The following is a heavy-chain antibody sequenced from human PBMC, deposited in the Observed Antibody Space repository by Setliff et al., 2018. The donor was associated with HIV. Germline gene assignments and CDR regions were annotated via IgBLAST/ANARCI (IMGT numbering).Heavy chain of an antibody. V-gene: IGHV5-51*01. CDR3: ARRTRRRGSSYGNIDY. J-gene: IGHJ4*02. CDR1: GYSFTSYW. CDR2: PGDSDT. Sequence: GESLKLSCQGSGYSFTSYWIAWVRQMPGKGLEWMGIPGDSDTGYSPSFQGQVTISADKSISTAYLQWRSLQASDTAVYYCARRTRRRGSSYGNIDYWGQGTLVTVSS. D-gene: IGHD5-18*01.